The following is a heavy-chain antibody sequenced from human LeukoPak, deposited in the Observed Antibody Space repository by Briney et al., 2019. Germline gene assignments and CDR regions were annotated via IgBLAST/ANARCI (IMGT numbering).Heavy chain of an antibody. J-gene: IGHJ5*02. D-gene: IGHD3-16*01. CDR3: ARRGIWDLQIGNWFDP. Sequence: SETLSLTCSISGDSITTNSYWWGWIRQSPGKCLEWIGSIYSSGKSYYNPSRKTRPTISPDTSKNQYSLRLTSATAAGTAIYYCARRGIWDLQIGNWFDPWGQGILVIVSS. V-gene: IGHV4-39*01. CDR1: GDSITTNSYW. CDR2: IYSSGKS.